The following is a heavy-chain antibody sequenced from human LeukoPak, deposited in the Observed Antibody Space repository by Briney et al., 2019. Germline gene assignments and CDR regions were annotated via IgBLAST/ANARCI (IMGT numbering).Heavy chain of an antibody. J-gene: IGHJ4*02. CDR3: ARDPSSGYYDVSGTDY. D-gene: IGHD3-22*01. CDR2: INPNSGGT. Sequence: ASVKVSCKASGYTFTGYYIHWVRQAPGQGLEWMGRINPNSGGTNYAQKFQGRVTMTRDTSINTAYMELSRLTSDDTAVYYCARDPSSGYYDVSGTDYWGQGTLVTVSS. CDR1: GYTFTGYY. V-gene: IGHV1-2*06.